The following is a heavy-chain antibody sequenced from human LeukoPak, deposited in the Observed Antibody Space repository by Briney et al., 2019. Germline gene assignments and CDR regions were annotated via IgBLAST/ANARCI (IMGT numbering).Heavy chain of an antibody. D-gene: IGHD6-13*01. J-gene: IGHJ6*03. CDR1: GYTFTGYY. V-gene: IGHV1-2*02. Sequence: ASVKVSCKASGYTFTGYYMHWVRQAPGQGLEWMGWINPNSGGTNYAQKFQGRVTMTRDTSISIAYMELSRLRSDDTAVYYCARDEGYSSSWYESYYYYMDVWGKGTTVTVSS. CDR2: INPNSGGT. CDR3: ARDEGYSSSWYESYYYYMDV.